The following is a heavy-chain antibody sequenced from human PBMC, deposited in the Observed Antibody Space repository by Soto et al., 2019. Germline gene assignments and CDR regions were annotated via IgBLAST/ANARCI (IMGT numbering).Heavy chain of an antibody. J-gene: IGHJ4*02. D-gene: IGHD3-22*01. V-gene: IGHV4-31*03. CDR3: ARHYYDSSGYYPFDY. Sequence: PSETLSLTCTVSGGSISSGGYYWSWIRQHPGKGLEWIGYIYYSGSTYYNPSLKSRVTISVDTSKNQFSLKLSSVTAADTAVYYCARHYYDSSGYYPFDYWGQGTLVTVSS. CDR2: IYYSGST. CDR1: GGSISSGGYY.